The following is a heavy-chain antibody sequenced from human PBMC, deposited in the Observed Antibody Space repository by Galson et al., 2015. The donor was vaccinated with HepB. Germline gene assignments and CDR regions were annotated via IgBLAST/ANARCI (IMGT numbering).Heavy chain of an antibody. J-gene: IGHJ6*02. D-gene: IGHD5-18*01. V-gene: IGHV1-2*02. CDR3: ARGATAMVTEIYYYYYYGMDV. CDR1: GYTFTGYY. CDR2: INPNSGGT. Sequence: SVKVSCKASGYTFTGYYMHWVRQAPGQGLEWMGWINPNSGGTNYAQKFQGRVTMTRDTSISTAYMELSRLRSDDTAVYYCARGATAMVTEIYYYYYYGMDVWGQGTTVTVSS.